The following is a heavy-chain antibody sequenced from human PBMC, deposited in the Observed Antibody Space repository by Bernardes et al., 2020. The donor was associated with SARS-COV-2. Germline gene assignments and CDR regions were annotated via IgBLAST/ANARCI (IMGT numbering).Heavy chain of an antibody. V-gene: IGHV3-74*01. D-gene: IGHD2-21*01. J-gene: IGHJ4*02. CDR3: ARDFGGASDY. Sequence: GGSLRLSCVASGLSRYWMHWVRQAPGKGLVWVARIEGDGSRIDHAESVRGRFSISRDNAKNTLYLQMNSLGVDDTAVYYCARDFGGASDYWGQGTLVIVSS. CDR1: GLSRYW. CDR2: IEGDGSRI.